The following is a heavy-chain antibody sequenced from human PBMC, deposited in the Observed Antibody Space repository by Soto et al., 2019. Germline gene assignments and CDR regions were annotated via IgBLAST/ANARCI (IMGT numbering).Heavy chain of an antibody. CDR1: GGSFSGYY. V-gene: IGHV4-34*01. CDR2: INHSGST. D-gene: IGHD2-2*01. Sequence: KTSETLSLTCAVYGGSFSGYYWSWIRQPPGKGLEWIGEINHSGSTNYNPSLKSRVTISVDTSKNQFSLKLSSVTAADTAVYYCARFRYQAGNVYYYYGKDVWGQGTTVTVSS. CDR3: ARFRYQAGNVYYYYGKDV. J-gene: IGHJ6*02.